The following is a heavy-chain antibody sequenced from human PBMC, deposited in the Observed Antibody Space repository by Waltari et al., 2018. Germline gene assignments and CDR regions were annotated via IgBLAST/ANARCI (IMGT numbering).Heavy chain of an antibody. D-gene: IGHD6-13*01. J-gene: IGHJ6*02. CDR2: MNPNSGNT. CDR1: GYTFTSSD. Sequence: QVHLVQSGAEVKKPGASVKVYCKASGYTFTSSDINWVRQEHGQGLEWMGWMNPNSGNTGYAQKFQGRVTMTRNTSISTAYMELSSLRSEDTAVYYCARVVAAAGTENYGMDVWGQGTTVTVSS. CDR3: ARVVAAAGTENYGMDV. V-gene: IGHV1-8*01.